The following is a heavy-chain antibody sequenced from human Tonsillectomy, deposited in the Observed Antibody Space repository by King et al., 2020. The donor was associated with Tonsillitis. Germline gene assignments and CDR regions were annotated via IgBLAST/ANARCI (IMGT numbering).Heavy chain of an antibody. V-gene: IGHV3-23*04. CDR3: AKSNGYNGAPWYFDL. Sequence: EVQLVESGGGLVQPGGSLRLSCAASVFTFSSFAMSWVRQAPGKGLEWVSTISGSGDSTYYADSVKGRFTISRDNSENTLYLQMNSLRAEDTAVYYCAKSNGYNGAPWYFDLWGRGTLVTVSS. D-gene: IGHD5-24*01. CDR1: VFTFSSFA. J-gene: IGHJ2*01. CDR2: ISGSGDST.